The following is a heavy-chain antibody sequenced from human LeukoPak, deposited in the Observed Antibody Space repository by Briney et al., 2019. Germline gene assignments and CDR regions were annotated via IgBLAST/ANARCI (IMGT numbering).Heavy chain of an antibody. D-gene: IGHD1-26*01. CDR3: AKSQDLFIVGVTSPFDY. J-gene: IGHJ4*02. CDR1: GFTFSTYG. Sequence: GRFLRLSCAASGFTFSTYGMHWVRQAPGKGLEWVAVISYDGSNKYYADSVKGRFTISRDNSKNTLYLQMNSLRAEDTAVYYCAKSQDLFIVGVTSPFDYWGQGTLVTVSS. CDR2: ISYDGSNK. V-gene: IGHV3-30*18.